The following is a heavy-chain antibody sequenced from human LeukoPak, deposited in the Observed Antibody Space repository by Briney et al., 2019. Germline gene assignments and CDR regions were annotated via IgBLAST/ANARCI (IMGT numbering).Heavy chain of an antibody. CDR2: ISETSRKT. D-gene: IGHD5-24*01. CDR3: VQEARRDGYKLAPVAEH. V-gene: IGHV3-23*01. CDR1: GFTFNIYA. J-gene: IGHJ1*01. Sequence: GGSLRLSCAASGFTFNIYAMSWVRQAPEKGLEWVSAISETSRKTYYADPVKGRFTISRDNSKNTLYLQMNDLRDEDTAVYYCVQEARRDGYKLAPVAEHWGQGTLSPSP.